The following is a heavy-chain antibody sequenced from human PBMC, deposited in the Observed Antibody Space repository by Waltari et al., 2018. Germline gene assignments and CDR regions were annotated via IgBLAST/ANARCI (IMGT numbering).Heavy chain of an antibody. V-gene: IGHV3-21*01. Sequence: EVQLVESGGGLVKPGGSLRLSCAASGFTFSSYSMTWVRQAPGKGLEWFSSISSSSSYIDYADSVKGRFTISRDNAKNSLYLQMNSLRAEDTAVYYCARGSSWYYFDYWGQGTLVTVSS. CDR2: ISSSSSYI. CDR3: ARGSSWYYFDY. J-gene: IGHJ4*02. CDR1: GFTFSSYS. D-gene: IGHD6-13*01.